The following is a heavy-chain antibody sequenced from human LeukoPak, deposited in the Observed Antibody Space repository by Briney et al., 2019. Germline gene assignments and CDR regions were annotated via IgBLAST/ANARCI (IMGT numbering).Heavy chain of an antibody. CDR1: GYTFTSYG. D-gene: IGHD6-19*01. CDR2: ISAYNGNT. V-gene: IGHV1-18*01. CDR3: ATPYSSGWRNYYYYMDV. Sequence: ASVKVSCKASGYTFTSYGISWVRQAPGQGLEWMGWISAYNGNTNYAQKLQGRVTMTEDTSTDTAYMELSSLRSEDTAVYYCATPYSSGWRNYYYYMDVWGKGTTVTVSS. J-gene: IGHJ6*03.